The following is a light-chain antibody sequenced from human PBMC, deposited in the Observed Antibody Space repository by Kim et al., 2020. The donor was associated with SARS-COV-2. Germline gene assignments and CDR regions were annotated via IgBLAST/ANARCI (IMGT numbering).Light chain of an antibody. CDR3: QQYYNWPRT. J-gene: IGKJ1*01. V-gene: IGKV3D-15*01. Sequence: VSPEESVPLSCRASKYISTNLAWYQHKPGQAPRLLIHGASTRATGIPARFSGSGSGTDFTLTISSLQSEDFAVYYCQQYYNWPRTFGQGTKVDIK. CDR2: GAS. CDR1: KYISTN.